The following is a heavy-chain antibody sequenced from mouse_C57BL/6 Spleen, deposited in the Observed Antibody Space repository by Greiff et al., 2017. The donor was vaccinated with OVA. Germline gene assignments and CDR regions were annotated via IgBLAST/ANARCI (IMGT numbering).Heavy chain of an antibody. J-gene: IGHJ3*01. CDR1: GYTFTSYW. CDR2: IHPNSGST. CDR3: ARLYDGYPAWFAY. Sequence: QVQLQQPGAELVKPGASVKLSCKASGYTFTSYWMHWVKQRPGQGLEWIGMIHPNSGSTNYNEKFKSKATLTVDKSSSTAYMQLSSLTSEDSAVYYCARLYDGYPAWFAYWGQGTLVTVSA. V-gene: IGHV1-64*01. D-gene: IGHD2-3*01.